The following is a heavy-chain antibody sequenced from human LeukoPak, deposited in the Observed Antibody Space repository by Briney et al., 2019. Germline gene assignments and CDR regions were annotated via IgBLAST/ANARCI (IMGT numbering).Heavy chain of an antibody. V-gene: IGHV4-34*01. CDR1: GGSFSVFY. D-gene: IGHD3-9*01. Sequence: SDTLSLTRAVYGGSFSVFYWSWTRHPPGEGLEWIGEINHSGSTTYNPPLKTRSPISVDTPKNQFSLKLSSVTAADMAVYDWASTLRYFDWLCGRYSMDVWGKGTTVTVSS. CDR3: ASTLRYFDWLCGRYSMDV. J-gene: IGHJ6*03. CDR2: INHSGST.